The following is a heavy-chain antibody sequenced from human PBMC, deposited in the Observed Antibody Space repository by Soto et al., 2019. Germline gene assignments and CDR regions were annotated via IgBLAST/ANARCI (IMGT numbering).Heavy chain of an antibody. J-gene: IGHJ6*01. CDR3: ARMASFYCSGGSCYPTYGMDV. V-gene: IGHV3-30-3*01. CDR1: GFTFSSYA. D-gene: IGHD2-15*01. CDR2: ISSDGSNK. Sequence: QVQLVESGGGVVQPGRSLRLSCAASGFTFSSYAMHWVRQAPGKGLEWVAVISSDGSNKYYADSVKGRFTISRDNSKNTLYLQMNSLRAEDTAVYYCARMASFYCSGGSCYPTYGMDV.